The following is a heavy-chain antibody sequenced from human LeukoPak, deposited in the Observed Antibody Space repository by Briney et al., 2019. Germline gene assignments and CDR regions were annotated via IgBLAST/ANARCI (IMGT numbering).Heavy chain of an antibody. Sequence: ASVKVSCKASGYTFTSYGISRVRQAPGQGLEWMGWTSAYNGNTNYAQKLQGRVTMTTDTSTSTAYMELRSLKSDDTAVYYCARDEQWLLFRYYYYGMDVWGQGTTVTVSS. V-gene: IGHV1-18*01. D-gene: IGHD6-19*01. CDR1: GYTFTSYG. J-gene: IGHJ6*02. CDR3: ARDEQWLLFRYYYYGMDV. CDR2: TSAYNGNT.